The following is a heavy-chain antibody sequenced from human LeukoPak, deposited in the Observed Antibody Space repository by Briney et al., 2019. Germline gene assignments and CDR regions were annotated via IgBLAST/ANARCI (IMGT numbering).Heavy chain of an antibody. CDR3: ARRTGPHFDY. V-gene: IGHV4-31*03. D-gene: IGHD1-14*01. J-gene: IGHJ4*02. CDR1: GGSISSGGYY. Sequence: SKTLSLTCTVSGGSISSGGYYWSWIRQHPGKGLEWIGYIYYSGSTYYNPSLKSRVTISVDTSKNQFSLKLSSVTAADTAVYYCARRTGPHFDYWGQGTLVTVSS. CDR2: IYYSGST.